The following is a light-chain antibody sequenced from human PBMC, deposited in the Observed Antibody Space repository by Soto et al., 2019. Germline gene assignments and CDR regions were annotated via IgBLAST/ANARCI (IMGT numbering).Light chain of an antibody. CDR1: QSVSSY. V-gene: IGKV3-11*01. Sequence: EIVLTQSPATLSLSPGERATLSCRASQSVSSYLAWYQQKPGQVPRLVLYDASKRATGIPVRFSGRGSGADFTLTISSLEPEDFAVCYCLQRSSWPWTFGQGTKVEIQ. CDR2: DAS. CDR3: LQRSSWPWT. J-gene: IGKJ1*01.